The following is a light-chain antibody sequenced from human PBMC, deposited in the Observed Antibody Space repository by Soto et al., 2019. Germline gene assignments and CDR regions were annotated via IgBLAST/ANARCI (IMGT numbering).Light chain of an antibody. CDR3: QKYNSAPLS. CDR2: AAS. V-gene: IGKV1-27*01. J-gene: IGKJ4*01. Sequence: DIQMTQSPSSLSASVGDRVTITCRASQGIINYLAWYQQKPGKAPKLLIYAASTLQSGVTSRVSGSGSGTDFTLTISGLQPEDVATYYCQKYNSAPLSFGGGTKVESK. CDR1: QGIINY.